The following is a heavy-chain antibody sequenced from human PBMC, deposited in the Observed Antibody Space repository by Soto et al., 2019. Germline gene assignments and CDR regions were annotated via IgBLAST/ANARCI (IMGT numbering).Heavy chain of an antibody. V-gene: IGHV3-23*01. J-gene: IGHJ5*02. CDR2: ITGGGGKT. D-gene: IGHD6-25*01. CDR1: GFTFNNYA. Sequence: EVQLLESGGGLVQPGGSLRLSCVASGFTFNNYAMTWVRQAPGKGLEWVSGITGGGGKTYYTDSVKGRFTISRDNSKNEVYLQMKSLRAEDTAVYYCAKDSSGRWPWWFDPWGHGTLVTVYS. CDR3: AKDSSGRWPWWFDP.